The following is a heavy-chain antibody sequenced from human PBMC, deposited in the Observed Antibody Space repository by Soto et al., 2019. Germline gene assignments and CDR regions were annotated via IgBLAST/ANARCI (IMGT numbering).Heavy chain of an antibody. J-gene: IGHJ6*02. Sequence: PGGSLRLSCAASGFTFRNHEKNWVRQAQWKGLEWVSYISGSGRTIYYAGSVMGRFTISRDNAKDSLYLQMNSLSVEDTAIYYSASASYYNGYGVDPHGMDVWGQGTTVTVSS. CDR1: GFTFRNHE. D-gene: IGHD4-17*01. CDR3: ASASYYNGYGVDPHGMDV. V-gene: IGHV3-48*03. CDR2: ISGSGRTI.